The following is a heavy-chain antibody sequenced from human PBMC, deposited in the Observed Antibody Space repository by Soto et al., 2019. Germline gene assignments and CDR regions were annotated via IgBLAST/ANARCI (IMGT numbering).Heavy chain of an antibody. CDR2: IFSNDEK. J-gene: IGHJ4*02. CDR1: GFSLSNARMG. V-gene: IGHV2-26*01. CDR3: ARGYSSSWYQKYYFDY. Sequence: QVTLKESGPVLVKPTEPLTLTCTVSGFSLSNARMGVSWIRQPPGKALEWLAHIFSNDEKSYSTSLKSRLTISKDTSKRQVVLTMTNMDPVDTATYYCARGYSSSWYQKYYFDYWGQGTLVTVSS. D-gene: IGHD6-13*01.